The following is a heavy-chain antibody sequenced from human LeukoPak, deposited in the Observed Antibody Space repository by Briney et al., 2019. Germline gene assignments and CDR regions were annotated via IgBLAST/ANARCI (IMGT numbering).Heavy chain of an antibody. CDR3: AGGSGWLIEVY. Sequence: GGSLRLSCAASGFTFSTYWLSWVRQAPGKGLEWVANIKQDGSEEAYVDSVKGRLTISRDNAKNSLYLQMNSLRAEDTAVYYCAGGSGWLIEVYWGQGSLVTVSA. CDR1: GFTFSTYW. J-gene: IGHJ4*02. V-gene: IGHV3-7*01. D-gene: IGHD6-19*01. CDR2: IKQDGSEE.